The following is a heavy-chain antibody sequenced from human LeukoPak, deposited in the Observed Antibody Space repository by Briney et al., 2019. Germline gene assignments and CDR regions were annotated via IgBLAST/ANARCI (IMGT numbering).Heavy chain of an antibody. CDR2: ISSNGDNT. CDR3: TRDSALLGVAFDL. J-gene: IGHJ3*01. CDR1: GFPFNTYA. Sequence: GGSLRLSCSASGFPFNTYATHWVRQAPGKGLEYVAGISSNGDNTDFADSAKGRFTISRDNSNSTLFLQMNSLRADDTAVYFCTRDSALLGVAFDLWGQGTVVTLSS. D-gene: IGHD2-15*01. V-gene: IGHV3-64*04.